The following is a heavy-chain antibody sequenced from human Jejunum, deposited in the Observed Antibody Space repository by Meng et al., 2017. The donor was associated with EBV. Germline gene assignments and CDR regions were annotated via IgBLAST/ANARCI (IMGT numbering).Heavy chain of an antibody. CDR3: AHFYDSSGYTDS. D-gene: IGHD3-22*01. Sequence: QIPLHESGPPPVKPTTTLTLTCTFSGFSLSTIGVCVSWIRQPPGKALEWLALIYWDDDQRFSPSLRSRLTITKDTSKNQVVLTMTNMDPADTGTYFCAHFYDSSGYTDSWGQGTLVTVSS. CDR1: GFSLSTIGVC. V-gene: IGHV2-5*02. CDR2: IYWDDDQ. J-gene: IGHJ5*01.